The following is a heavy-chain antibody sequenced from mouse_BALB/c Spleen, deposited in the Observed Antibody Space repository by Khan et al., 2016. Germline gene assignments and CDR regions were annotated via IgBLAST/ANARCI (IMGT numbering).Heavy chain of an antibody. V-gene: IGHV9-3-1*01. CDR2: MNPYTGEP. CDR3: GRSTYYGYYYAMDY. J-gene: IGHJ4*01. CDR1: GYTFTNYG. D-gene: IGHD1-2*01. Sequence: QIQLVQSGPELKKPGETVKISCKASGYTFTNYGMNWVRQAPGKGLQWMGWMNPYTGEPTYTDDFKGRFAFSLETSASTAYLQINNLKNEDTATXCCGRSTYYGYYYAMDYWGQGTSVTVSS.